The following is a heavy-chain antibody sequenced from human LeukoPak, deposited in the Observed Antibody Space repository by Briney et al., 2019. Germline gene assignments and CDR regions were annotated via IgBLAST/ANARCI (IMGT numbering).Heavy chain of an antibody. CDR3: ARWDDSAWAFGS. Sequence: PSETLSLTCSVSGGSINNNNYYWSWIRQHPGKGLEWIGYIYYSGSTYYNPSLKSRLTISVDTSKNQLSLRLSSVTAADTAVYFCARWDDSAWAFGSWGPGTLVTVSS. CDR2: IYYSGST. J-gene: IGHJ4*02. D-gene: IGHD6-19*01. CDR1: GGSINNNNYY. V-gene: IGHV4-31*03.